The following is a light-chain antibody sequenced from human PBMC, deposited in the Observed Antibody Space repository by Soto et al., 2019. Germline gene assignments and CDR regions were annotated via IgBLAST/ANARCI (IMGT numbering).Light chain of an antibody. V-gene: IGLV2-8*01. CDR2: EVN. Sequence: QSVLTQPPSASGSPGQSVTFSCTETTTDVGGYNYVSWYQQHPGKAPKLIIYEVNKRPSGVPHRFSGSKSGNTASLTVSGLQAEDEADYYCSSYEASNTVVFGGGTKLTVL. J-gene: IGLJ2*01. CDR3: SSYEASNTVV. CDR1: TTDVGGYNY.